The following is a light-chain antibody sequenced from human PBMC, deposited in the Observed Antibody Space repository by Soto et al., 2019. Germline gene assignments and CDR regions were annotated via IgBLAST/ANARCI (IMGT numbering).Light chain of an antibody. CDR2: DVS. CDR1: SSDVGGYNY. J-gene: IGLJ1*01. CDR3: CSYAGSYTFVV. V-gene: IGLV2-11*01. Sequence: QSVLTQPHSVSGSPGQSVTISCTGTSSDVGGYNYVSWYQQHPGKAPKLMIYDVSKRPSGVPDRFSGSKSGNTASLTISGLQAEDEADYYCCSYAGSYTFVVFGTGTKVTVL.